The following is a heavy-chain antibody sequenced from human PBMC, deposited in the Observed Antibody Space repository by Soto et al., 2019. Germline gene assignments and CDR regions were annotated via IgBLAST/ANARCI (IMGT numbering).Heavy chain of an antibody. CDR3: AKDPSTTRDHYFIMDV. CDR2: ISNDGTYK. CDR1: GFTFNYYH. J-gene: IGHJ6*02. D-gene: IGHD1-1*01. V-gene: IGHV3-30*18. Sequence: QVQLVESGGGVVRPGASLRLSCAASGFTFNYYHIHWVRQAPGKGLEWLTVISNDGTYKYYADSVKGRFTISRDNSKNTLYLQMAGLRAEDSAVYYCAKDPSTTRDHYFIMDVWGQGTTVTVSS.